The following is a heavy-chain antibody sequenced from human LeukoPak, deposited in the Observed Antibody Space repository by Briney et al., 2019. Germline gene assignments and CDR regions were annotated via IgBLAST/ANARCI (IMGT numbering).Heavy chain of an antibody. CDR2: INSDGSST. CDR3: ARDKGNDDWFDP. V-gene: IGHV3-74*01. D-gene: IGHD1-1*01. CDR1: GFTFSGYW. Sequence: GGSLRHSCAASGFTFSGYWMHWVRQAPGKGLVWVSRINSDGSSTRYADSVKGRFTISRDNAKNTLYLQMNSLRAEDTAVYCCARDKGNDDWFDPWGQGTLVTVSS. J-gene: IGHJ5*02.